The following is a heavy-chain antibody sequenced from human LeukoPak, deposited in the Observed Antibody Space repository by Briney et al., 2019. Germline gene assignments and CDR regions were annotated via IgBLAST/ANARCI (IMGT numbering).Heavy chain of an antibody. CDR3: ARRAGGWQQLVKGWLDP. Sequence: ASETLSLTCAVYGGSFSGYYWSWIRQPPGKGLEWIGEINHSGSTNYNPSLKSRVTISVDTSKNQFSLKLSSVTAADTAVYYRARRAGGWQQLVKGWLDPWGQGTLVTVSS. J-gene: IGHJ5*02. D-gene: IGHD6-13*01. V-gene: IGHV4-34*01. CDR2: INHSGST. CDR1: GGSFSGYY.